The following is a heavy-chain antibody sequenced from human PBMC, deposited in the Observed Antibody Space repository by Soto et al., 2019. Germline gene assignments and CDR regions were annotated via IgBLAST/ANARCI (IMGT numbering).Heavy chain of an antibody. CDR3: ARGAGIAAAGYNVYFQH. D-gene: IGHD6-13*01. CDR1: GFTFSSYG. Sequence: QVQLVESGGGVVQPGRSLRLSCAASGFTFSSYGMHWVRQAPGKGLEWVAVIWYDGSNKYYADSVKGRFTISRDNSKNTLYLQMNSLRAEDTAVYYCARGAGIAAAGYNVYFQHWGQGTLVTVSS. CDR2: IWYDGSNK. V-gene: IGHV3-33*01. J-gene: IGHJ1*01.